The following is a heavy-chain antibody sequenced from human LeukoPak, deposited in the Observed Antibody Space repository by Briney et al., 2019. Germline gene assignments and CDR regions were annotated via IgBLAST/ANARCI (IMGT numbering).Heavy chain of an antibody. V-gene: IGHV4-59*01. CDR3: SRYLAAGYFDL. Sequence: SETLSLTCTVSGGSISNYYWSWIRQPPGKGLEWIGYIYYSGSTKYNPSLKSRVTISVDTSKNQFSLKLNSVTAADTAVYYCSRYLAAGYFDLWGRGTLVTVSP. CDR2: IYYSGST. D-gene: IGHD6-25*01. CDR1: GGSISNYY. J-gene: IGHJ2*01.